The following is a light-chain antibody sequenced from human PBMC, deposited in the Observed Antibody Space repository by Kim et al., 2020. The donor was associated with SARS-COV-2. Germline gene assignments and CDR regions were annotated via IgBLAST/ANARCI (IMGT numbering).Light chain of an antibody. CDR2: AAS. CDR1: ESINSMY. V-gene: IGKV3-20*01. J-gene: IGKJ1*01. CDR3: QQSAFSPRT. Sequence: PGERATLSCRASESINSMYLAWYQQKPGQAPRLLLYAASSRATGIPDRFSGSGSATDFTLTISRLEPEDFAVYYCQQSAFSPRTFGQGTKVDIK.